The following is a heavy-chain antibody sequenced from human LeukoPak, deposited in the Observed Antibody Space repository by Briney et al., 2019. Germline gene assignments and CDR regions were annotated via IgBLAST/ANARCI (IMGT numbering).Heavy chain of an antibody. V-gene: IGHV1-18*01. CDR1: GYTFTSYG. D-gene: IGHD3-10*01. CDR2: ISAYNGNT. Sequence: GASVKVSCKASGYTFTSYGISWVGQAPGQGLEWMGWISAYNGNTNYAQKLQGRVTMTTDTSTSTAYMELRSLRSDDTAVYYCARNRLLWFGELLGSFDYWGQGTLVTVSS. CDR3: ARNRLLWFGELLGSFDY. J-gene: IGHJ4*02.